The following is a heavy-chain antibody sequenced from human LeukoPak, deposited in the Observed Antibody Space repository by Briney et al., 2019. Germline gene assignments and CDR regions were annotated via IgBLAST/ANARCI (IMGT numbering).Heavy chain of an antibody. CDR3: ASLTVTTDYYYYMDV. CDR2: ICTSGST. J-gene: IGHJ6*03. CDR1: GGSISSGSYY. D-gene: IGHD4-11*01. Sequence: PSETLSLTCTVSGGSISSGSYYWSWIRQPAGKGLEWVGRICTSGSTNYNPSLKSRVTISVDTSKNQFSLKLSSVTAADTAVYYCASLTVTTDYYYYMDVWGKGTTVTVSS. V-gene: IGHV4-61*02.